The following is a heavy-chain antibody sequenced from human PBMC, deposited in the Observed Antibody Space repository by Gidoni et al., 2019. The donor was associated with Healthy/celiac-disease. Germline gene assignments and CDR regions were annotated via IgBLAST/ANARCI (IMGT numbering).Heavy chain of an antibody. V-gene: IGHV1-18*01. CDR3: ARESTMIVVPPGNGMDV. CDR1: GYTFTSYG. D-gene: IGHD3-22*01. J-gene: IGHJ6*02. CDR2: ISAYNGNT. Sequence: QVQLVQSGAEVKKPGASVKVSCKASGYTFTSYGISWVRQAPGQGLEWMGWISAYNGNTNYAQKLQGRATMTTDTSTSTAYMELRSLRSDDTAVYYCARESTMIVVPPGNGMDVWGQGTTVTVSS.